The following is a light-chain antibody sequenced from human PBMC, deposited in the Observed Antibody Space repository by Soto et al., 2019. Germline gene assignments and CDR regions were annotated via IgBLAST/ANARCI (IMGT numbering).Light chain of an antibody. CDR2: GAS. J-gene: IGKJ1*01. CDR3: HQYNNWPRT. CDR1: QSVSSN. Sequence: EIVMTQSPATLSVSPGARATLSCRASQSVSSNLAWYQQTPGQAPRLLIYGASTRATGIPAKFSGSGSETEFTLTINSLQSEDFAVYYCHQYNNWPRTFGQGTKVEIK. V-gene: IGKV3-15*01.